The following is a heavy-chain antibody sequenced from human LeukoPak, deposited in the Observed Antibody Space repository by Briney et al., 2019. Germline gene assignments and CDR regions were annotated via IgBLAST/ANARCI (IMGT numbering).Heavy chain of an antibody. CDR3: ARNEWFGELLSEYYFDY. D-gene: IGHD3-10*01. J-gene: IGHJ4*02. V-gene: IGHV4-59*01. Sequence: SETLSLTCTVSGGSISSYYWSWIRQPPGKGLEWIGYIYYSGSTNYNPSLKSRVTISVDTSENQFSLKLSSVTAADTAVYYCARNEWFGELLSEYYFDYWGQGTLVTVSS. CDR2: IYYSGST. CDR1: GGSISSYY.